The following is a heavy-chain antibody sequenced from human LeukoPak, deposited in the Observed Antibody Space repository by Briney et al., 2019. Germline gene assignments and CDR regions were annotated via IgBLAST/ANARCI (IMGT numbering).Heavy chain of an antibody. V-gene: IGHV3-23*01. J-gene: IGHJ4*02. Sequence: GGSLRLSCAASGFTFSSSAMSWVRQAPGKGLEWVSAISGSGGSTYYADSVKGHFTISRDNSKNTLYLQMNSLRAEDTAVYYCAERHDSSGWFDYWGQGTLVTVSS. CDR2: ISGSGGST. D-gene: IGHD6-19*01. CDR3: AERHDSSGWFDY. CDR1: GFTFSSSA.